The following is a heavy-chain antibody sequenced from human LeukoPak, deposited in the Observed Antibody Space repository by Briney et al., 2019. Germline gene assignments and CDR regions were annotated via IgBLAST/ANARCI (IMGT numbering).Heavy chain of an antibody. CDR3: AREYCSGGNCYVGFDY. CDR2: INPNSGGT. Sequence: ASVKVSCKASGYTFSGYFMHWVRQAPGEGLERMGWINPNSGGTNYAQKFQGRVTMTRDTSISTAYMELSRLRSDDTAVYYCAREYCSGGNCYVGFDYWGQGTLVTVSS. D-gene: IGHD2-15*01. J-gene: IGHJ4*02. CDR1: GYTFSGYF. V-gene: IGHV1-2*02.